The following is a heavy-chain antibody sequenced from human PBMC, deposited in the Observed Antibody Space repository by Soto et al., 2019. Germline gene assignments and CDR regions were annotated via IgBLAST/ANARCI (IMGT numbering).Heavy chain of an antibody. V-gene: IGHV4-59*01. D-gene: IGHD3-3*01. J-gene: IGHJ6*02. CDR1: GGSISSYY. Sequence: SETLSLTCTVSGGSISSYYWSWIRQPPGKGLEWIGYIYYSGSTNYNPSLKSRVTISVDTSKNQFSLKLSSVTAADTAVYYCARVGVTIFGVVGYGMDVWGQGTTVTVSS. CDR2: IYYSGST. CDR3: ARVGVTIFGVVGYGMDV.